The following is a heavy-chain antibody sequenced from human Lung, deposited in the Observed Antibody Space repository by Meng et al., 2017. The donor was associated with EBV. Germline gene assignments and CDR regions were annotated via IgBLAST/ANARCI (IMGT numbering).Heavy chain of an antibody. CDR3: AATVNDGYFDY. CDR1: GGSISSKNYY. D-gene: IGHD4-11*01. CDR2: IYYSGST. Sequence: QVQLQESRPGRVKPSQTLSLTCTVSGGSISSKNYYWSWIRQHPGKGLEWIGYIYYSGSTYYNPSLKSRVTISVDTSKNQFSLKLSSVTAADTAVYYCAATVNDGYFDYWGQGTLVTVSS. J-gene: IGHJ4*02. V-gene: IGHV4-31*03.